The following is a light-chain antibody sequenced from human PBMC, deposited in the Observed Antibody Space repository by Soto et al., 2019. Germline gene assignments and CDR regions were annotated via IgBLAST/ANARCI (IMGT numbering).Light chain of an antibody. CDR3: QEYSKWPLFT. CDR2: AAS. V-gene: IGKV3-15*01. Sequence: EIVVTQSPGILSVSPGDRATLSCRASQSVGRNLAWYQQKPGQAPTLLIYAASPRATGLPARFSGSGSGTDFTLTLSSLQSEDFAVYYCQEYSKWPLFTFGPGTRVDIK. CDR1: QSVGRN. J-gene: IGKJ3*01.